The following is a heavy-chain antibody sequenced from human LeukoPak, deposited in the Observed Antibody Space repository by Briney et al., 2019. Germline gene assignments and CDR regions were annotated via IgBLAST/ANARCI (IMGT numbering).Heavy chain of an antibody. CDR2: IYYSGST. V-gene: IGHV4-59*01. D-gene: IGHD6-13*01. J-gene: IGHJ4*02. CDR1: GGSISSYY. CDR3: ARLHSSSWYSFDY. Sequence: SETLCLTCTVSGGSISSYYWSWIRQPPGEGLEWIGYIYYSGSTNYNPSLKSRVTISVDTSKNQFSLKLSSVTAADTAVYYCARLHSSSWYSFDYWGQGTLVTVSS.